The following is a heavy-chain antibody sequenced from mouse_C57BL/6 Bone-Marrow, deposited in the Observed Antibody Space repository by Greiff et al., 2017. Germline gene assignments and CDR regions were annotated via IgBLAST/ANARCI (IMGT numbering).Heavy chain of an antibody. CDR2: INPSTGGT. V-gene: IGHV1-42*01. Sequence: VQLQQSGPELVKPGASVKISCKASGYSFTGYYMNWVKQSPEKSLEWIGEINPSTGGTTYNQKFKAKATLTVDKSSSTAYMQLKSLTSEGSAVYCCARDYYGPAYWGQGTLVTVSA. J-gene: IGHJ3*01. D-gene: IGHD1-1*01. CDR1: GYSFTGYY. CDR3: ARDYYGPAY.